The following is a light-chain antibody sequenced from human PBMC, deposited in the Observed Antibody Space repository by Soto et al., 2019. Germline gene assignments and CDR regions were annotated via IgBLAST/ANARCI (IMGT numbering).Light chain of an antibody. J-gene: IGLJ2*01. CDR2: DVT. V-gene: IGLV2-14*03. CDR1: SSDVGGFNY. CDR3: SSYTTSSTLI. Sequence: QSALTQPASVSGSPGQSITLSCTGTSSDVGGFNYVSWYQQHPGKAPKLMIYDVTNRPSGVSNRFSASKSGNTASLTISGLQAEDEADYYCSSYTTSSTLIFGGGTKLTVL.